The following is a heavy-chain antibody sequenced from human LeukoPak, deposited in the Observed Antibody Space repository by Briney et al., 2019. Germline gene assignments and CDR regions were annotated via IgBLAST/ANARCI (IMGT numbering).Heavy chain of an antibody. Sequence: ASVTVSCKASGYTFTRYAIHWVRQAPGQRPEWMGWINAGNADSMSSALFQGRVTLTRDTSATTAYMDLSSLRPEDTAVYYCVRAENVYDTSLYGNAAFDLWGQGTMVTVSS. D-gene: IGHD3-22*01. J-gene: IGHJ3*01. CDR2: INAGNADS. V-gene: IGHV1-3*01. CDR1: GYTFTRYA. CDR3: VRAENVYDTSLYGNAAFDL.